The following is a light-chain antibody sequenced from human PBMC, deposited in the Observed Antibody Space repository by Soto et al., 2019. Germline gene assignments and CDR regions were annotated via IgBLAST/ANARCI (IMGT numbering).Light chain of an antibody. J-gene: IGLJ1*01. Sequence: QSALTQPASVSGSPGQSITISCTGTSSDVGGFNYVSWYQQHPGKAPKLIIYDVSNRPSGVSNRFSGSKSGNTASLTISGLQAEDEADYYCSSYTSISLYVFGTGTKLTVL. V-gene: IGLV2-14*01. CDR1: SSDVGGFNY. CDR3: SSYTSISLYV. CDR2: DVS.